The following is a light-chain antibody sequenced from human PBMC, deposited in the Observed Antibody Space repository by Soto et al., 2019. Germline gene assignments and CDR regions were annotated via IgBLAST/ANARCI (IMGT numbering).Light chain of an antibody. CDR2: GAS. Sequence: EIVLTQSPGTLSLSPGERATLSCRASQSVSSSFLAWYQQRPGQAPRLLIFGASYRATGIPDRFTGTGSGTAFTLTISKLEPEDFAVYYCQHYGNSPPEYTFGPGTKVD. CDR1: QSVSSSF. V-gene: IGKV3-20*01. J-gene: IGKJ3*01. CDR3: QHYGNSPPEYT.